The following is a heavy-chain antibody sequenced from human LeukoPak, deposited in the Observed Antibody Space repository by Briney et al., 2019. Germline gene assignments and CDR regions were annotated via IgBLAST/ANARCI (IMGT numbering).Heavy chain of an antibody. J-gene: IGHJ4*02. CDR2: INPSDGST. V-gene: IGHV1-46*01. Sequence: ASVKVSCKASGYTFTTYYIHWVRQPPGQGLEWMGIINPSDGSTSYAQKFQGRVTMTRDMSTSTVYMELSSLRSEDTAVYYCVRSGCDGGNCFFDYWGQGTLATVSS. D-gene: IGHD2-15*01. CDR1: GYTFTTYY. CDR3: VRSGCDGGNCFFDY.